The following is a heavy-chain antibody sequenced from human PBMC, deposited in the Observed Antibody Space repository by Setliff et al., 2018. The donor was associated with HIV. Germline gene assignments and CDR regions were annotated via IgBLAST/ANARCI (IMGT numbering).Heavy chain of an antibody. CDR1: GYTFTSNH. CDR2: INPSGGDT. J-gene: IGHJ5*02. Sequence: GASVKVSCKASGYTFTSNHMHWGRQAPGQGLEWMGTINPSGGDTIYAPELQGRVTMTTDTSTRTAYMELSGLTSEDTAVYFCIVNIVGPVTELDRWGPGTLVTVSS. CDR3: IVNIVGPVTELDR. V-gene: IGHV1-46*01. D-gene: IGHD1-26*01.